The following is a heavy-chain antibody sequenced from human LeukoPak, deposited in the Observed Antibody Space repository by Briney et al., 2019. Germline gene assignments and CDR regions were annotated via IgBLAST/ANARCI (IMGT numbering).Heavy chain of an antibody. CDR1: GFTVSSNY. D-gene: IGHD5-12*01. Sequence: GGSLRLSCAASGFTVSSNYMSWVRQAPGKGLEWVSVIYSGGSTYYADSVKGRFTISRDNSKNTLYLQMNSLRAEDTAVYYCARDVPGGYDSGGFDYWGQGTLVTVSS. CDR3: ARDVPGGYDSGGFDY. V-gene: IGHV3-66*01. CDR2: IYSGGST. J-gene: IGHJ4*02.